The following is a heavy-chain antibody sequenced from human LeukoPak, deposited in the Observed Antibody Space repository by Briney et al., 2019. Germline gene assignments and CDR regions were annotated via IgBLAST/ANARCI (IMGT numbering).Heavy chain of an antibody. D-gene: IGHD3-22*01. CDR2: IYYSGST. Sequence: SETLSLTCTVSGGSISSSSYYWGWIRQPPGKGLEWIGSIYYSGSTYYNPSLKSRVTISVDTSKNQFSLKLSSVTAADTAVYYCARGVLVPYYYDSKRGPPYYMDVWGKGTTVTVSS. J-gene: IGHJ6*03. CDR3: ARGVLVPYYYDSKRGPPYYMDV. V-gene: IGHV4-39*07. CDR1: GGSISSSSYY.